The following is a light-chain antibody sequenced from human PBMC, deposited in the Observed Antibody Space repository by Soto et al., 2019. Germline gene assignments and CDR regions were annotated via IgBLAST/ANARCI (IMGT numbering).Light chain of an antibody. CDR1: SGDIGDYKY. CDR3: SSYTSTNFVI. J-gene: IGLJ2*01. CDR2: DVS. Sequence: QSALTQPASVSGSPGQSITISCTGSSGDIGDYKYVSWYKQHPGKAPKLMIYDVSNLPSGVSNRFSGSKSGNTASLTISGLQAEDEADYYCSSYTSTNFVIFGGGTKLTVL. V-gene: IGLV2-14*03.